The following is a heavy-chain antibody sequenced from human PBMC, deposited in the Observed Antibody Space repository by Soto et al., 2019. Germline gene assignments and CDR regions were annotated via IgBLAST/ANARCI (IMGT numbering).Heavy chain of an antibody. J-gene: IGHJ6*02. Sequence: AGSLRLSCAASGFTFSSYGMHWVRQAPGKGLEWVAVIWYDGSNKYYADSVKGRFTISRDNSKNTLYLQMNSLRAEDTAVYYCARDADIVVVPAAYYYYYYGMDVWGQGTTVTVSS. CDR1: GFTFSSYG. CDR2: IWYDGSNK. V-gene: IGHV3-33*01. D-gene: IGHD2-2*01. CDR3: ARDADIVVVPAAYYYYYYGMDV.